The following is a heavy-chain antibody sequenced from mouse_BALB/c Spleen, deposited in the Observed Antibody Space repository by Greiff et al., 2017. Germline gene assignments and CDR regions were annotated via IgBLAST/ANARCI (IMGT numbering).Heavy chain of an antibody. D-gene: IGHD1-2*01. V-gene: IGHV5-12-1*01. CDR1: GFAFSSYD. Sequence: LVESGGGLVKPGGSLKLSCAASGFAFSSYDMSWVRQTPEKRLEWVAYISSGGGSTYYPDTVKGRFTISRDNAKNTLYLQMSSLKSEDTAMYYCARHATTATRGWFAYWGQGTLVTVSA. CDR2: ISSGGGST. J-gene: IGHJ3*01. CDR3: ARHATTATRGWFAY.